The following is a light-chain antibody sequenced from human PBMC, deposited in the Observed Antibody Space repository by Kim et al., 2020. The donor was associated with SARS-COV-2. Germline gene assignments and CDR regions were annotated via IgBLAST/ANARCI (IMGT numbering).Light chain of an antibody. CDR3: LKYNSYPYT. J-gene: IGKJ2*01. CDR2: AAF. CDR1: QGIGND. V-gene: IGKV1-17*01. Sequence: DIQMTQSPSSLSASVGDRVTITCRASQGIGNDLAWYQQKPGKAPKRLFYAAFTLQTGVPSRFTGGRSGTEFTLTISSLQPEDFATYYCLKYNSYPYTFGQGTKLEIK.